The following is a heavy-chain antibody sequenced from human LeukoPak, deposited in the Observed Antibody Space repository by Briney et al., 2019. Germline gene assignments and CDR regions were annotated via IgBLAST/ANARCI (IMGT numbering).Heavy chain of an antibody. CDR3: ARSPVFRGFHYYFDY. Sequence: PSETLSLTCAVYGGSFSGYYWSWIRQPPGKGLEWIGEINHSGSTNYNPSLKSRVTISVDTSKNQFSLKLSSVTAADTAVYYCARSPVFRGFHYYFDYWGQGTLVTVSS. CDR2: INHSGST. D-gene: IGHD2-21*01. CDR1: GGSFSGYY. V-gene: IGHV4-34*01. J-gene: IGHJ4*02.